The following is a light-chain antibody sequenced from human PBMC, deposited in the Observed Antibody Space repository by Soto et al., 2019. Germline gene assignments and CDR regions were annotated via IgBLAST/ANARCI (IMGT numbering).Light chain of an antibody. CDR2: KAS. CDR3: QQYNSFPWT. CDR1: QNIYSW. V-gene: IGKV1-5*03. Sequence: DIQMTQSPSTLSASVGDRVTITCRASQNIYSWLDWNQQKPGKAPKLLLYKASNLESGVPSRFSGSGSGTEFTLTISSLQPDDFATYYCQQYNSFPWTFGQGTKVEIK. J-gene: IGKJ1*01.